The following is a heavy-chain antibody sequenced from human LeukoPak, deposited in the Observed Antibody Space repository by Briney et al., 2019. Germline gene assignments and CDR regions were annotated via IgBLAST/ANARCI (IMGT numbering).Heavy chain of an antibody. D-gene: IGHD4-23*01. Sequence: PSETLSLTCAVSGYSISSGYYWGWIRQPPGQGLEWIGSIYHSGSTYYNPSLKSRVTISVDTSKNQFSLKLSSVTAADTAVYYCARVTLRWPPAFDIWGQGTMVTVSS. J-gene: IGHJ3*02. CDR3: ARVTLRWPPAFDI. CDR2: IYHSGST. V-gene: IGHV4-38-2*01. CDR1: GYSISSGYY.